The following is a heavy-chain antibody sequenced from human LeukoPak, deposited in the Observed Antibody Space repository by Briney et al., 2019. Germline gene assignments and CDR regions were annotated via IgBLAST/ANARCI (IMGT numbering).Heavy chain of an antibody. CDR3: AREFGYADDYFDY. D-gene: IGHD2-15*01. CDR1: GFTFSSYA. Sequence: GRSLRLSCAASGFTFSSYAMHWVRQAPGKGLEWVAVISYDGSNKYYADSVKGRFTISRDNSKNTLYLQMNSLRAEDTAVYYCAREFGYADDYFDYWGQGTPVTVSS. CDR2: ISYDGSNK. V-gene: IGHV3-30-3*01. J-gene: IGHJ4*02.